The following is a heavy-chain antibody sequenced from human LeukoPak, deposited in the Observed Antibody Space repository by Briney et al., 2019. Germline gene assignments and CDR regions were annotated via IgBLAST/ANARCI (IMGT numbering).Heavy chain of an antibody. J-gene: IGHJ5*02. CDR1: GGSFSGYY. CDR3: ARPKGPKYNWFDP. V-gene: IGHV4-34*01. CDR2: INHSGST. Sequence: SETLSLTCAVYGGSFSGYYWSWIRPPPGKGLEWIGEINHSGSTNYNPSLKSRVTISVDTSKNQFSLKLSSVTAADTAVYYCARPKGPKYNWFDPWGQGTLVTVSS.